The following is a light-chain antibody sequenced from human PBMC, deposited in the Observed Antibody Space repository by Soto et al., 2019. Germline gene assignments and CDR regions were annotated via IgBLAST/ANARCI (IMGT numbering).Light chain of an antibody. CDR3: QQANSFLWT. Sequence: DIQMTQSPSSVSASVGDRVSITCRASQDISSWVAWYQQRPGKAPKLLIYAATILQSGVPSRFSGSGSGTDFTLTISDLQPEDYATYYCQQANSFLWTFGHGTKVDIK. CDR2: AAT. CDR1: QDISSW. J-gene: IGKJ1*01. V-gene: IGKV1-12*01.